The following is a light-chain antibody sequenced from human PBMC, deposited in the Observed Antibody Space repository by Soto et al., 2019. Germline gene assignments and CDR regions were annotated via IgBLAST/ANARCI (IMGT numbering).Light chain of an antibody. Sequence: QSALTQPPSASGSPGQSVTISCTGTSSAVGGYNYVYWYQQHPGKAPKLMIYEVTKRPSGVPDRFSGSKSGNTASLTVYGLQAEDEADYYCSSYADSNSYVFGTGTKLTVL. J-gene: IGLJ1*01. CDR1: SSAVGGYNY. V-gene: IGLV2-8*01. CDR3: SSYADSNSYV. CDR2: EVT.